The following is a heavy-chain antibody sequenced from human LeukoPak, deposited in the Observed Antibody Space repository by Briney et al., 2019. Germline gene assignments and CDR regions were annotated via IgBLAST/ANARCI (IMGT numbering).Heavy chain of an antibody. CDR1: GFTFSSYA. J-gene: IGHJ4*02. V-gene: IGHV3-23*01. CDR3: AKDVFWSGYYTC. Sequence: KSGGSLRLSCAASGFTFSSYAMSWVRQAPGKGLEWVSAISGSGGSTYNADSVKGRFTISRDNSKNTLYLQMNSLRAEDTAVYYCAKDVFWSGYYTCWGQGTLVTVSS. D-gene: IGHD3-3*01. CDR2: ISGSGGST.